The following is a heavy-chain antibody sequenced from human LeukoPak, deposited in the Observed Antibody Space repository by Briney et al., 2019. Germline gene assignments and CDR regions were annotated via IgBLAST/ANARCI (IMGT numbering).Heavy chain of an antibody. D-gene: IGHD2-2*01. Sequence: GESLKISCKGSGYSFTSYWIGWVRQMPGKGQEWMGIIYPGDSDTRYSPSFQGQVTISADKSISTAYLQWSSLKASDTAMYYCARPPLRVPAAGDGAFDIWGQGTMVTVSS. CDR2: IYPGDSDT. J-gene: IGHJ3*02. CDR1: GYSFTSYW. V-gene: IGHV5-51*01. CDR3: ARPPLRVPAAGDGAFDI.